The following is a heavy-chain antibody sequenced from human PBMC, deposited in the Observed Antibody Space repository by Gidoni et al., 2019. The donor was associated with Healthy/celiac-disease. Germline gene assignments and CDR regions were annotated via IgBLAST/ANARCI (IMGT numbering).Heavy chain of an antibody. Sequence: QVQLQQWGAGLLKPSETLSLTCAVYGGSFSGYYWSWIRQPPGKGLEWIGEINHSGSTNYNPSLKRRVTISVDTSKNQFSLKLSSVTAADTAVYYCARYCSSTSCLGHDYWGQGTLVTVSS. CDR3: ARYCSSTSCLGHDY. J-gene: IGHJ4*02. CDR2: INHSGST. CDR1: GGSFSGYY. V-gene: IGHV4-34*01. D-gene: IGHD2-2*01.